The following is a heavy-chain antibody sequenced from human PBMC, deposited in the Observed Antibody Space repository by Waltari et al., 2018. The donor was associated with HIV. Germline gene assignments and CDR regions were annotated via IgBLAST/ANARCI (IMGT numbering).Heavy chain of an antibody. CDR3: VASWEPAGNDGLDI. CDR1: GFPFSSYG. D-gene: IGHD1-26*01. J-gene: IGHJ3*02. V-gene: IGHV3-33*01. Sequence: QVQLVESGGGVVQPGKSLRLSCAASGFPFSSYGMHWVRKAPGKWLEWGAVIWFHGNNKYYANSVKGRFTISRDNSKNTLYLQRNSLRAEDTGVYYCVASWEPAGNDGLDIWGQGTTVTVSS. CDR2: IWFHGNNK.